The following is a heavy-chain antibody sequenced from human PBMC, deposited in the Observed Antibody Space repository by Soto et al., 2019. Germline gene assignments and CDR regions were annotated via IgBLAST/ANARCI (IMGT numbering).Heavy chain of an antibody. CDR3: ARVPGP. Sequence: PSETLSLTCTVSGGSITSSSYYWGWIRQPPGKGLEWIGSIYYIGSTYYNPSLKSRVTISVDTSKNQFSLKLSSVTAADTAVYYCARVPGPWGQGTLVTVSS. CDR2: IYYIGST. CDR1: GGSITSSSYY. V-gene: IGHV4-39*07. D-gene: IGHD7-27*01. J-gene: IGHJ5*02.